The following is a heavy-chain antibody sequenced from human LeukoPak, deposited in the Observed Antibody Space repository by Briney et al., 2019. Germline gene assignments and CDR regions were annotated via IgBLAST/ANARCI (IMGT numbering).Heavy chain of an antibody. CDR2: IIPIFGTA. J-gene: IGHJ3*02. CDR1: GGTFSSYA. CDR3: AREAVDRLWFGYAFDI. D-gene: IGHD3-10*01. V-gene: IGHV1-69*13. Sequence: ASVKVSCRASGGTFSSYAISWVRQAPGQGLEWMGGIIPIFGTANYAQKFQGRVTITADESTSTAYMELSSLRSEDTAVYYCAREAVDRLWFGYAFDIWGQGTMVTVSS.